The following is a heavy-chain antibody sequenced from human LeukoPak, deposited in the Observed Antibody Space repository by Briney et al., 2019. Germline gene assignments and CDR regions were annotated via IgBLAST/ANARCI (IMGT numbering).Heavy chain of an antibody. J-gene: IGHJ4*02. D-gene: IGHD6-13*01. V-gene: IGHV3-23*01. CDR2: ISDTGDST. CDR3: AKDRLGAAAGFFDY. CDR1: GFTFSSYA. Sequence: GGSLRLSCAASGFTFSSYALSWVRQAPGKGLEWVSGISDTGDSTYYADSVKGRFTISRDNSTNTLYLQMNSLRADDTAVYYCAKDRLGAAAGFFDYWGQGSLVTVSS.